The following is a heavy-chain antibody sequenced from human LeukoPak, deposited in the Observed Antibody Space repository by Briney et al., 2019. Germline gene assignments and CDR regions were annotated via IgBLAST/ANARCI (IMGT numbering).Heavy chain of an antibody. V-gene: IGHV3-11*01. CDR3: ARENIVAVTAIYHDAFDI. D-gene: IGHD2-21*02. J-gene: IGHJ3*02. CDR2: ISSSGSTI. Sequence: PGGSLRLSCAASGFTFSDYYMSWIRQAPGKGLEWVSYISSSGSTIYYADSVKGRFTISRDNAKNSLYLQMNSLRAEDTAVYYCARENIVAVTAIYHDAFDIWGQGTMVTVSS. CDR1: GFTFSDYY.